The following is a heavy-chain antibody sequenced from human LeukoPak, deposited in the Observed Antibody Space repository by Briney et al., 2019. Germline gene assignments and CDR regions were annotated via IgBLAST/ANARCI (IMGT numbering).Heavy chain of an antibody. CDR3: ARRIYSGYEHFDY. CDR1: GGSISSSSYY. V-gene: IGHV4-39*01. CDR2: IYYSGST. Sequence: SETLSLTYTVSGGSISSSSYYWGWIRQPPGKGLEWIGSIYYSGSTYYNPSLKSRVTISVDTSKNQFSLKLSSVTAADTAVYYCARRIYSGYEHFDYWGQGTLVTVSS. J-gene: IGHJ4*02. D-gene: IGHD5-12*01.